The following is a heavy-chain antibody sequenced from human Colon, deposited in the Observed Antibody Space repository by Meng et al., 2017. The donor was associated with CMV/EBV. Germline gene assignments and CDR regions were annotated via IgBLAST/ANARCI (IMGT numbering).Heavy chain of an antibody. V-gene: IGHV3-53*01. J-gene: IGHJ4*02. D-gene: IGHD3-10*01. CDR1: GFFVSNTY. Sequence: GESLKISCAGSGFFVSNTYINWVRQAPGKGLEWVSVIYRGGSPFYTDSVKGRFTISRDISKNTVSLQMNNLRVEDTAVYYCALSYGANQPFDSWGPGILVTVSS. CDR3: ALSYGANQPFDS. CDR2: IYRGGSP.